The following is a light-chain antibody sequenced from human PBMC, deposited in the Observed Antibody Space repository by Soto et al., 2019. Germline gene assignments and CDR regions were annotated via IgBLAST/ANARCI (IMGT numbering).Light chain of an antibody. Sequence: DIQMTQSPSTLSASVGDRVTITCRASQSISSWLAWYQQKPGKAPKLLIYKASSLESGVPSRFSGSGSGTEFTLTISSLQSEDFAIYYCQQSRTFAQGTKLEIK. CDR2: KAS. J-gene: IGKJ2*01. CDR3: QQSRT. CDR1: QSISSW. V-gene: IGKV1-5*03.